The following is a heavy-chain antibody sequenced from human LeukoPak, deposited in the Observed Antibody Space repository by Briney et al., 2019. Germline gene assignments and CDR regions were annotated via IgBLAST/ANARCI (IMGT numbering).Heavy chain of an antibody. CDR2: IYHSGST. CDR3: AREASHQGYYDFWSGYYNDY. J-gene: IGHJ4*02. D-gene: IGHD3-3*01. V-gene: IGHV4-38-2*02. CDR1: GYSISSGYY. Sequence: SETLSLTCTVSGYSISSGYYWGWIRQPPGKGLEWIGSIYHSGSTYYNPSLKSRVTISVDTSKNQFSLKLSSVTAADTAVYYGAREASHQGYYDFWSGYYNDYWGKGTLVTVSS.